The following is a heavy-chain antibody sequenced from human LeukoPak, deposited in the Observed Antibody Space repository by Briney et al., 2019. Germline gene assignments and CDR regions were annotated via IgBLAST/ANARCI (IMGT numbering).Heavy chain of an antibody. V-gene: IGHV4-61*02. CDR1: GGSISSANYY. CDR2: MSGSGST. J-gene: IGHJ4*02. D-gene: IGHD4-17*01. Sequence: SETLSLTCTVSGGSISSANYYWTWIRQSAGKGLEWIGRMSGSGSTNYNPSLKSRVTISVDKSKNQFSLKLSSVTAADTAVYYCASTVTTLFDYWGQGTLVTVSS. CDR3: ASTVTTLFDY.